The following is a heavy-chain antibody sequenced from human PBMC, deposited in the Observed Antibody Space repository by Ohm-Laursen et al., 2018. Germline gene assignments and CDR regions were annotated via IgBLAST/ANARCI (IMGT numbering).Heavy chain of an antibody. CDR3: AKLSWLEWLSPSWDYFDY. V-gene: IGHV3-30*18. CDR1: GFTFRSYG. J-gene: IGHJ4*02. D-gene: IGHD3-3*01. CDR2: ISYDGSNK. Sequence: SLRLSCSASGFTFRSYGMHWVRQAPGKGLEWVAVISYDGSNKYYADSVKGRFTISRDNSKNTLYLQMNSLRAEDTAVYYCAKLSWLEWLSPSWDYFDYWGQGTLVTVSS.